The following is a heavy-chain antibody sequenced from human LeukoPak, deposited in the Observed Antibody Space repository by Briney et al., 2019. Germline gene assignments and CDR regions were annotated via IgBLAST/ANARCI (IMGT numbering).Heavy chain of an antibody. Sequence: GGSLRLSCAVSEFTFSIYGMNWARQAPGKGLEWVSYISAGSGTISYADSVKGRFTISRDNAQNSLYLQMNSLRAEDTAVYYCARRKDSGSQSHDYWGQGTLVTVSS. V-gene: IGHV3-48*01. D-gene: IGHD1-26*01. CDR3: ARRKDSGSQSHDY. CDR1: EFTFSIYG. CDR2: ISAGSGTI. J-gene: IGHJ4*02.